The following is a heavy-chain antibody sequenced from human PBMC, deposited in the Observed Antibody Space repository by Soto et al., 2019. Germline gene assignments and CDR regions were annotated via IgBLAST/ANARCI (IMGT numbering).Heavy chain of an antibody. CDR2: ISGSGGST. D-gene: IGHD2-15*01. CDR1: GFTFSSYA. J-gene: IGHJ5*02. Sequence: GGSLRLSCAASGFTFSSYAMSWVRQAPGKGLEWVSAISGSGGSTYYADSVKGRFTISRDNSKNTLYLQMNSLRAEDTAVYYCAKDPDIVVVVAATLRNWFDPWGQGTLVTAPQ. V-gene: IGHV3-23*01. CDR3: AKDPDIVVVVAATLRNWFDP.